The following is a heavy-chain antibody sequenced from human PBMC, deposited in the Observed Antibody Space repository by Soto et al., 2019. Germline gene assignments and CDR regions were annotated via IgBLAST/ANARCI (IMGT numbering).Heavy chain of an antibody. CDR1: GYTFISYA. CDR3: AREPNYFDY. V-gene: IGHV1-3*01. CDR2: INAANGNT. J-gene: IGHJ4*02. Sequence: ASVKVSCKASGYTFISYAMHWVRQAPGQRLEWMGWINAANGNTKYSQKFQGRVTITRDTSTSTAYMELRSLRSDDTAVYYCAREPNYFDYWGQGTLVTVSS.